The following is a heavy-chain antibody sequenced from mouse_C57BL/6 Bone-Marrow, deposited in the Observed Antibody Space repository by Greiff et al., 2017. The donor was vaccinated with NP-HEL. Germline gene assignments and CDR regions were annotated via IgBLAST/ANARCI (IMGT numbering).Heavy chain of an antibody. CDR3: ARAYYYGSSNYAMDY. CDR1: GFSLTSYG. Sequence: VKLVESGPGLVAPSQSLSITCTVSGFSLTSYGVHWVRQPPGKGLEWLVVIWSDGSTTYNSALKSRLSISKDNSKSQVFLKMNSLQTDDTAMYYCARAYYYGSSNYAMDYWGQGTSVTVSS. V-gene: IGHV2-6*03. D-gene: IGHD1-1*01. CDR2: IWSDGST. J-gene: IGHJ4*01.